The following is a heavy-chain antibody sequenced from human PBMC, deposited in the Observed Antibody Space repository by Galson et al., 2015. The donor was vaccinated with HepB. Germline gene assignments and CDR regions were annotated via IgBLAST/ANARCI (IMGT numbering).Heavy chain of an antibody. CDR2: ISGSGGST. CDR3: AKFKYYDFWSGYYIGGDYYYYMDV. J-gene: IGHJ6*03. CDR1: GFTFSSYA. V-gene: IGHV3-23*01. D-gene: IGHD3-3*01. Sequence: SLRLSCAGSGFTFSSYAMSWVRQAPGKGLEWVSAISGSGGSTYYADSVKGRFTISRDNSKNTLYLQMNSLRAEDTAVYYCAKFKYYDFWSGYYIGGDYYYYMDVWGKGTTVTVSS.